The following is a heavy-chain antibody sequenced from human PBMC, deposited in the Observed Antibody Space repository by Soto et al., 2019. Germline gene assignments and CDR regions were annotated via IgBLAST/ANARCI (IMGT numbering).Heavy chain of an antibody. CDR2: IKQDESAK. Sequence: EVQLVESGGGLVQPGGSLRLSCAASGFIFSSYWMSWVRQAPGKGLEWVATIKQDESAKHYVDSVKGRFTISRDNAKNSLFLKMSSLRAEETAVYYCARVCGRASCPYYMEVGGKGTTVTVPS. D-gene: IGHD2-2*01. V-gene: IGHV3-7*01. J-gene: IGHJ6*03. CDR3: ARVCGRASCPYYMEV. CDR1: GFIFSSYW.